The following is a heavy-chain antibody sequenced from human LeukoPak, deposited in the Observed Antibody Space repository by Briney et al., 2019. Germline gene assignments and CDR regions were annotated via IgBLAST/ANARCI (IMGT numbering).Heavy chain of an antibody. CDR2: ISGSGGST. Sequence: GGSLRLSCAASGFTFSSYAMSWVRQAPGKGLEWVSAISGSGGSTYYADSVKGRFTISRGNSKNTLYLQMNSLRAEDTAVYYCAKDSPSGSYGPLWYWGQGTLVTVSS. J-gene: IGHJ4*02. D-gene: IGHD1-26*01. V-gene: IGHV3-23*01. CDR1: GFTFSSYA. CDR3: AKDSPSGSYGPLWY.